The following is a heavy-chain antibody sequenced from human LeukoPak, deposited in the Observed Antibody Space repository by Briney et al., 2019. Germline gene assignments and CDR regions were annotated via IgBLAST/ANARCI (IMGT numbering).Heavy chain of an antibody. CDR2: LSGYNGNT. Sequence: ASVQVSCKASGYTFPSYGISWVRQAPGQGLGWMGWLSGYNGNTNYAQKLQGRVTMTTDTSTSTAYMELRSLRSDDTAVYYCARDLGRRCSGGRCYYYYNYMDVWGKGTTVTISS. CDR1: GYTFPSYG. J-gene: IGHJ6*03. V-gene: IGHV1-18*01. CDR3: ARDLGRRCSGGRCYYYYNYMDV. D-gene: IGHD2-15*01.